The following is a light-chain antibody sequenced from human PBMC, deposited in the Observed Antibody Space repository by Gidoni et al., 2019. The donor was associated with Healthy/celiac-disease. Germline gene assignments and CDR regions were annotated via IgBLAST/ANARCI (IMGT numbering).Light chain of an antibody. J-gene: IGKJ2*04. CDR1: QSISSY. V-gene: IGKV1-39*01. CDR3: QQSYSTPRS. Sequence: DIQLTQSPSSLSASVGYRVTITSLASQSISSYLKWYQQKPGKAPKLLIYAASSLQSGVPSRFSGSGSGTDFTLTISILQPEDFATYYCQQSYSTPRSFGQGTKLEIK. CDR2: AAS.